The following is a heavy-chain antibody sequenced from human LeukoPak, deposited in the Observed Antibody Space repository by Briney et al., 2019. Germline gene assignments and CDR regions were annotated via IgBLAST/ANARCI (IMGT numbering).Heavy chain of an antibody. CDR3: ARRRGIAAAGHYCGMDV. D-gene: IGHD6-13*01. Sequence: SETLSLTCAVYGGSFSGYYWSWIRQPPGKGLEWIGEINHSGSTNYNPSLKSRVTISVDTSKNQFSLKLSSVTAADTAVYYCARRRGIAAAGHYCGMDVWGQGTTVTVSS. V-gene: IGHV4-34*01. CDR2: INHSGST. J-gene: IGHJ6*02. CDR1: GGSFSGYY.